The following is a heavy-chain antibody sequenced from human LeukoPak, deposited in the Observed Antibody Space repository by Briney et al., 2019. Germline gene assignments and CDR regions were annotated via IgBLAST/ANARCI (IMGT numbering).Heavy chain of an antibody. CDR3: AKDLTVGITILRGVRRDFNWFDS. Sequence: GGSLRLSCAASGFTFDNYGINWVRQAPGKGLEWVSRIHWNGGRTGYADSVKGRFTISRDNSKTTLYLQMNSLRAEDTAVYYCAKDLTVGITILRGVRRDFNWFDSWGQGTLVTVSS. CDR1: GFTFDNYG. D-gene: IGHD3-10*01. V-gene: IGHV3-20*04. CDR2: IHWNGGRT. J-gene: IGHJ5*01.